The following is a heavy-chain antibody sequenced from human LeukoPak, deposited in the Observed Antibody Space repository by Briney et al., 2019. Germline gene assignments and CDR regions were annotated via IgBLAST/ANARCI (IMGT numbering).Heavy chain of an antibody. Sequence: GGSLRLSCAASGFTFSSYEMNWVRQAPGKGLEWVSYISSSGSTIYYAESVKGRFTVSRDNAKNSLFLQVNSLSAEDTAVYYCARDNNYDGSGSRDDAFDIWGQGTMVTVSS. J-gene: IGHJ3*02. CDR2: ISSSGSTI. CDR3: ARDNNYDGSGSRDDAFDI. CDR1: GFTFSSYE. D-gene: IGHD3-22*01. V-gene: IGHV3-48*03.